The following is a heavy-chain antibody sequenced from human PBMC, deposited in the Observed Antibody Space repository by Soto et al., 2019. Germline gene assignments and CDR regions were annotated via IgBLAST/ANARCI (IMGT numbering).Heavy chain of an antibody. J-gene: IGHJ3*02. D-gene: IGHD2-15*01. CDR1: GGSISSGDYY. Sequence: SETLSLTCTVSGGSISSGDYYWSWIRQPPGKGLEWIGYIYYSGSTYYNPSLKSRVTISVDTSKNQFSLKLSSVTAAGTAVYYCARVVVVAATSGAFDIWGQGTMVTVSS. CDR3: ARVVVVAATSGAFDI. V-gene: IGHV4-30-4*01. CDR2: IYYSGST.